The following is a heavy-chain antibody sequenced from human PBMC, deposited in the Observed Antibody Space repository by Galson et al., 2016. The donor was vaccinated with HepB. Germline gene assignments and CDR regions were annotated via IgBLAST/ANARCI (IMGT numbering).Heavy chain of an antibody. CDR2: IRADGTAN. CDR1: GFSFSRYW. CDR3: ARENFWKLDQ. J-gene: IGHJ5*02. V-gene: IGHV3-7*03. Sequence: SLRLSCAASGFSFSRYWMAWVRQAPGKGLEWVGNIRADGTANDYVGSVKGRFTMSRDNAQTSLFLQMTSLRVEDTAVYYCARENFWKLDQWGQGTLVTVSS. D-gene: IGHD3-3*01.